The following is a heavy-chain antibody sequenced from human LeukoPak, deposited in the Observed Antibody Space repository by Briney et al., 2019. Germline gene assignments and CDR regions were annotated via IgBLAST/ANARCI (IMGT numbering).Heavy chain of an antibody. J-gene: IGHJ4*02. Sequence: PSETLSLTCTVPGGSISSYNWSWIRQPPGKGREWIGYIYYRGSTNYNPSLKSRVTISVDTSKNQFSLKLSSVTAADTAVYYCARDPSAHGLGLDYWGQGTLVTVSS. V-gene: IGHV4-59*01. CDR2: IYYRGST. D-gene: IGHD2-2*01. CDR1: GGSISSYN. CDR3: ARDPSAHGLGLDY.